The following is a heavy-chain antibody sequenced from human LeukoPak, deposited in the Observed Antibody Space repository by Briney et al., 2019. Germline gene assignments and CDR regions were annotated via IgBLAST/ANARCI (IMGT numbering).Heavy chain of an antibody. CDR2: VNYDGSGT. V-gene: IGHV3-74*01. D-gene: IGHD2-15*01. J-gene: IGHJ4*02. CDR1: GSTLSSYW. CDR3: ATEGPLPGGHDY. Sequence: GGSLRLSCTASGSTLSSYWIHWVRQDPGKGLVWVSRVNYDGSGTNYADSVKGRFTTSRDNAKNTVFLQMNSLGVEDTAVYYCATEGPLPGGHDYWGQGALVTVFS.